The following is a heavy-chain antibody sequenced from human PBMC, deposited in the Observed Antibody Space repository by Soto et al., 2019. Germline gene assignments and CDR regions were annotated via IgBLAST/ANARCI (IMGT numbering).Heavy chain of an antibody. Sequence: ASVKVSCKASGGTFSSYAISWVRQAPGQGLEWMGGIIPIFGTANYAQKFQGRVTITADESTSTAYMELSSLRSEDTAVYYCALLTTYYYDSSGYPLTNWGQGTLVTVSS. J-gene: IGHJ4*02. CDR3: ALLTTYYYDSSGYPLTN. V-gene: IGHV1-69*13. CDR1: GGTFSSYA. D-gene: IGHD3-22*01. CDR2: IIPIFGTA.